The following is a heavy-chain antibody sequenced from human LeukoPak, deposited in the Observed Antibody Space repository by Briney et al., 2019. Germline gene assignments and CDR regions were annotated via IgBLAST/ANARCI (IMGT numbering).Heavy chain of an antibody. CDR3: ARADYMITFGGVNY. CDR2: IITYNGNT. V-gene: IGHV1-18*01. CDR1: GYTFTSYG. Sequence: AASVKVSCKASGYTFTSYGINWVRQAPGQGLEWMGWIITYNGNTNYAQKLQGRVTMTTDTSTSTAYMELRSLRSDDTAVYYCARADYMITFGGVNYWGQGTLVTVSS. D-gene: IGHD3-16*01. J-gene: IGHJ4*02.